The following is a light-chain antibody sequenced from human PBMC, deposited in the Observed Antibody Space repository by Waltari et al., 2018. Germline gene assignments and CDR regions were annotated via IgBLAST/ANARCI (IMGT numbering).Light chain of an antibody. J-gene: IGLJ2*01. CDR2: DLT. CDR1: NSDIASYSY. V-gene: IGLV2-14*01. Sequence: QSVLAQPASVSGSLGQPITISCTGLNSDIASYSYVSWYQQYPGKAPHLLIYDLTERPSGVSTRFSGSKSGNTASLTISGLQADDEADYFCSSYTGRGTWIFGRGTMVTVL. CDR3: SSYTGRGTWI.